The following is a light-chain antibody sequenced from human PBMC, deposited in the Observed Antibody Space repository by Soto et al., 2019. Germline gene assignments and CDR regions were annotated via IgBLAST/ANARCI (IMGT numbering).Light chain of an antibody. CDR2: GAS. CDR1: QSVSSN. CDR3: QQYNNWPPWT. J-gene: IGKJ1*01. Sequence: EIVITQSPATLSVSPGERATLSCRASQSVSSNLAWYKQKPGQAPRLLIYGASTRATGIPARFSGSGSGTKFTLTFSSLQSEDFAVYYCQQYNNWPPWTFGQGTKVDIK. V-gene: IGKV3-15*01.